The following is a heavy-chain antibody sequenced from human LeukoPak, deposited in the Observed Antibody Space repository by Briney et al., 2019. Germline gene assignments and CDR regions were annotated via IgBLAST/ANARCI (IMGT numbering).Heavy chain of an antibody. V-gene: IGHV4-4*02. Sequence: KTSETLSLTCAVSGGSISSSNWWSWVRQPPGKGLEWIGEIYHSGSTNYNPSLKSRVTISVDKSKNQFSLQLSSVTAADTAVYYCARDSSGYYFLNIWGQGTMVTVSS. J-gene: IGHJ3*02. CDR1: GGSISSSNW. CDR3: ARDSSGYYFLNI. CDR2: IYHSGST. D-gene: IGHD3-22*01.